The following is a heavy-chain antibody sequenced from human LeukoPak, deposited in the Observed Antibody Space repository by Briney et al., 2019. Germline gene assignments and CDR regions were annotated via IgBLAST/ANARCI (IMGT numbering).Heavy chain of an antibody. CDR2: IKQDGSEK. CDR3: ANHNSSGWYSSLDAFDI. Sequence: GGSLRLSCAASGFTFSSYAMSWVRQAPGKGLEWVANIKQDGSEKYYVDSVKGRFTITRDNAKNSLYLQMNSLRAEDTAVYYCANHNSSGWYSSLDAFDIWGQGTMVTVSS. V-gene: IGHV3-7*01. D-gene: IGHD6-19*01. J-gene: IGHJ3*02. CDR1: GFTFSSYA.